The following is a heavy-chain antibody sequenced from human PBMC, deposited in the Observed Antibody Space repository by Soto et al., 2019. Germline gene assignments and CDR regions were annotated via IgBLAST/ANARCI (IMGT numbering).Heavy chain of an antibody. CDR1: GGTFSSYA. CDR3: ATPTKHCSGGRCYSLYYYYGRDV. D-gene: IGHD2-15*01. Sequence: QVQLVQSGAEVKKPGSSVKVSCKASGGTFSSYAISWVRQAPGQGLEWMGGIIPIFGTANYAQKFQGRVTLTADAPTSTGYMERSSLRSEDSAVYYCATPTKHCSGGRCYSLYYYYGRDVWGQGTTVTVSS. J-gene: IGHJ6*02. V-gene: IGHV1-69*12. CDR2: IIPIFGTA.